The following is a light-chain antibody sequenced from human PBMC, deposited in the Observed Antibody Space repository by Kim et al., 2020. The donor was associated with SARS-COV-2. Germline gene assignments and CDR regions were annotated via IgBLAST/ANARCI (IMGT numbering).Light chain of an antibody. CDR1: QYITNY. J-gene: IGKJ5*01. CDR2: GAS. Sequence: DVQMTQSPSSLSASIGDRVTITCQASQYITNYLNWYQQKPGQAPKLLIHGASILESGVPSRFSGSGSGTVFTFTITRLQPEDIATYYCQQYDNHPLTFGQGTRLEIK. V-gene: IGKV1-33*01. CDR3: QQYDNHPLT.